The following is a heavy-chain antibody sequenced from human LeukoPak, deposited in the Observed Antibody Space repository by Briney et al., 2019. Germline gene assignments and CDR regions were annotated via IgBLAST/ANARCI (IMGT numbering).Heavy chain of an antibody. Sequence: GASVKVSCKASGYTFTGYYMHWVRQAPGQGLEWMGGIIPIFGTANYAQKFQGRVTITADESTSTAYMELSSLRPENTAVYYCARAGMVTGSNFDYWGQGTLVTVSS. D-gene: IGHD3-10*01. CDR2: IIPIFGTA. CDR1: GYTFTGYY. CDR3: ARAGMVTGSNFDY. V-gene: IGHV1-69*13. J-gene: IGHJ4*02.